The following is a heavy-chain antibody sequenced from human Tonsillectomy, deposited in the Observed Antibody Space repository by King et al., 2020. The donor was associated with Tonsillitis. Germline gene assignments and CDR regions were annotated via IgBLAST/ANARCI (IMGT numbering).Heavy chain of an antibody. D-gene: IGHD3-3*01. J-gene: IGHJ5*02. CDR2: IYYSGST. CDR3: AGETRYDFWSGYYTAYNWFDP. CDR1: GGSISSSSYY. Sequence: QLQESGPGLVKPSETLSLTCTVSGGSISSSSYYWGWIRQPPGKGLEWIGSIYYSGSTYYNPSLKSRVTISVDTSKNQFSLKLSSVTAADTAVYYCAGETRYDFWSGYYTAYNWFDPWGQGTLVTVSS. V-gene: IGHV4-39*07.